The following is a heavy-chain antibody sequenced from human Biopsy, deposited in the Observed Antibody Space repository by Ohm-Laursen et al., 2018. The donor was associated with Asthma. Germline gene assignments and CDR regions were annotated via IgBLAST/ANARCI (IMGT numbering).Heavy chain of an antibody. D-gene: IGHD6-13*01. CDR3: ARGDSSNWSHYYFDC. J-gene: IGHJ4*02. CDR1: GFAVSRDH. CDR2: IYSGGTS. V-gene: IGHV3-53*01. Sequence: SLRLSCAASGFAVSRDHMFWVRQAPGKGLEWVSVIYSGGTSHTADSVRGRFTISRDYSKNTLYLQMHSLRAEDTAVYYCARGDSSNWSHYYFDCWGQGTLVTVSS.